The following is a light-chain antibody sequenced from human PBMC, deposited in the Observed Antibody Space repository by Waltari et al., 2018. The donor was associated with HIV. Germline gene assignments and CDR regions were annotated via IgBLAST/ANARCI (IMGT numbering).Light chain of an antibody. V-gene: IGLV2-14*03. J-gene: IGLJ2*01. CDR2: NVN. CDR1: SGDVGGYKF. CDR3: SSYTSSGPRYVL. Sequence: QSALTQPAPVSGSPGQSITISCTGTSGDVGGYKFASWYQKHPGKAPNLIIYNVNRRPSGVSIRFSGSRSANTASLTISGLQAEYEADYFCSSYTSSGPRYVLFGGGTRLTVL.